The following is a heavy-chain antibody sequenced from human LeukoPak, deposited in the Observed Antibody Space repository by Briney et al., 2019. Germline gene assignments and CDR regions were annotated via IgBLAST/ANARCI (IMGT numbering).Heavy chain of an antibody. V-gene: IGHV4-39*01. D-gene: IGHD3/OR15-3a*01. CDR1: GGSISSSSYY. Sequence: SETLSLTCTVSGGSISSSSYYWGWIRQPPGKGPEWIGSIYYSGSTYYNPSLKSRVTISVDTSKNQFSLKLSSVTAADTAVYYCASSYWTDAFDIWGQGTMVTVSS. J-gene: IGHJ3*02. CDR3: ASSYWTDAFDI. CDR2: IYYSGST.